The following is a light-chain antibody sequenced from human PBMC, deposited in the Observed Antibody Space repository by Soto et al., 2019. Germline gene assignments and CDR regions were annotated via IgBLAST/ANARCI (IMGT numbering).Light chain of an antibody. CDR2: GAS. Sequence: EIVMTQSPATLSVSPGERATLSCRASQSVSSNLAWYQQKPGQTPRLLIYGASTRATGIPARFSGSGSGKVFLPTISSLQSEDFAVFYCQHHTPFGKGTKV. CDR1: QSVSSN. J-gene: IGKJ1*01. CDR3: QHHTP. V-gene: IGKV3-15*01.